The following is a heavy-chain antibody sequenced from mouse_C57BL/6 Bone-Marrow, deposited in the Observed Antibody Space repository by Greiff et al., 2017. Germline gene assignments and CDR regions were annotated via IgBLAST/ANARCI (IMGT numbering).Heavy chain of an antibody. J-gene: IGHJ1*03. Sequence: QVQLQQPGAELVKPGASVKLSCKASGYTFTSYWMQWVKQRPGQGLEWIGEIDPSDSYTNYNQKFKGKATLTVDTSSSTAYMQLSSLTSEDSAVYYCARSFYYGSIFYWYFDVWGTGTTVTVSS. CDR3: ARSFYYGSIFYWYFDV. V-gene: IGHV1-50*01. CDR1: GYTFTSYW. D-gene: IGHD1-1*01. CDR2: IDPSDSYT.